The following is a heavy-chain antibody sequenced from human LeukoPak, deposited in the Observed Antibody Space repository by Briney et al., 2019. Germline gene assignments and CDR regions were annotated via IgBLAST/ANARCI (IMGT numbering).Heavy chain of an antibody. CDR1: GFTFSRYV. Sequence: GGSLRLSCAASGFTFSRYVMSWVRQAPGKGLQWVSLISGSGGSTFYAGSVKGRFTISRDNSKKTLYLQTSSLTAEDTAVYYCAKGSDQFNYYNYMDVWGKGTTVTVSS. J-gene: IGHJ6*03. V-gene: IGHV3-23*01. CDR3: AKGSDQFNYYNYMDV. D-gene: IGHD3-3*01. CDR2: ISGSGGST.